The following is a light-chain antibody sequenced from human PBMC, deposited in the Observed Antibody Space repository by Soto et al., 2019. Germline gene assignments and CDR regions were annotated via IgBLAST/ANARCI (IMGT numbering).Light chain of an antibody. CDR3: QQRNVWPPIT. Sequence: VLTHSPATLSLSPGERATLSCRASQSIRTSLACYQQKPGQAPRLVIFDASNRANGVPARFGGSGSGTDFTLTINSLEPEDFAVYYCQQRNVWPPITFGQGTRLEIK. CDR1: QSIRTS. CDR2: DAS. V-gene: IGKV3-11*01. J-gene: IGKJ5*01.